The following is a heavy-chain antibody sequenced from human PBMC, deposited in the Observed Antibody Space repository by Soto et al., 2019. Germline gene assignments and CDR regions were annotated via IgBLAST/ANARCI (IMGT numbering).Heavy chain of an antibody. CDR1: WFSLSTSGVG. V-gene: IGHV2-5*02. CDR3: AHFSREFHLILSHYWFDY. J-gene: IGHJ4*02. D-gene: IGHD3-10*01. Sequence: SGPTLVNPTRTVTLTCXFSWFSLSTSGVGVGWIRQPPGKALEWLALIYWDDDKRYSPSLKSRLPITKDTSKNQVVLTMTDMDPVDTATYYCAHFSREFHLILSHYWFDYWGQGTLVTVSS. CDR2: IYWDDDK.